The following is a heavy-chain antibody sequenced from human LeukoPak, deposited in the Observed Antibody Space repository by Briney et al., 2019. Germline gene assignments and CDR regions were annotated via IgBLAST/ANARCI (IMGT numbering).Heavy chain of an antibody. CDR1: GYTLSELS. D-gene: IGHD3-10*01. CDR3: ATEGYWHESGRYFDY. Sequence: ASVKVSCKVSGYTLSELSIHWVRQAPGKGLEWLGGFDPEVGETIFAQKFQGRLSMTEDTSTDTAYMDLSSLRSDDTAVYYCATEGYWHESGRYFDYWGQGTLVTVSS. J-gene: IGHJ4*02. CDR2: FDPEVGET. V-gene: IGHV1-24*01.